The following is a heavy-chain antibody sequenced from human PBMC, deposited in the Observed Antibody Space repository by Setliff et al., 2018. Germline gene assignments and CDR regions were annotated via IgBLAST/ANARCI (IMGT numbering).Heavy chain of an antibody. V-gene: IGHV1-2*02. CDR2: INPKSGGT. CDR3: AGDGISWLMWFDP. Sequence: GASVKVSCKASGYPFVGYYIYWMRQTPGQGFEWMGWINPKSGGTRYAQKFQGRVTMTRDTSISTAYMELSSLRSDDTAVYYCAGDGISWLMWFDPWGQGTLVTVSS. CDR1: GYPFVGYY. J-gene: IGHJ5*02. D-gene: IGHD3-16*01.